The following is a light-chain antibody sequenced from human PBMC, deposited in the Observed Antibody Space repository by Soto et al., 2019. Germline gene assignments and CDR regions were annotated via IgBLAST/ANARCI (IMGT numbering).Light chain of an antibody. J-gene: IGKJ2*01. CDR2: AAS. V-gene: IGKV1-39*01. Sequence: DIQMTQSQSSLSPSVGDRVTITCRAGQNIRNYLNWYQQRPGKTPNLLVYAASNLRGGVPSRFSGSGSGTVFTLTINSLQPEDFATYYCQQIHSTSSYTFGQGTRVDIK. CDR1: QNIRNY. CDR3: QQIHSTSSYT.